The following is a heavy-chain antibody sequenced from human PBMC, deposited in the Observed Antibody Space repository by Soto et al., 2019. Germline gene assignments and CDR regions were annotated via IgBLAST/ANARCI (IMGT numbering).Heavy chain of an antibody. CDR3: ARWGRVLRYCSGGSCYTWFDP. J-gene: IGHJ5*02. Sequence: QVQLVQSGAEVKKPGSSVKVSCKASGGTFSSYAISWVRQAPGQGLERMGGIIPIFGTANYAQKFQGRVTITADESTSTAYMELSSLRSEDTAVYYCARWGRVLRYCSGGSCYTWFDPWGQGTLVTVSS. V-gene: IGHV1-69*01. D-gene: IGHD2-15*01. CDR2: IIPIFGTA. CDR1: GGTFSSYA.